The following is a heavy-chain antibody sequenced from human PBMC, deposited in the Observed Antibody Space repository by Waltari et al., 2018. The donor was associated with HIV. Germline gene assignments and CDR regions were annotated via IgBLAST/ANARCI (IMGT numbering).Heavy chain of an antibody. CDR3: ARAGGNCTGGSCSLLTDY. CDR1: GFTFSDYW. Sequence: ELQVAESGGGVVQPGVSLRHACRASGFTFSDYWTHGVRQGPGKGLVWVERINSDGSNTNYADSAKGRLTISRDNAKNTLYLQMNSLRAEDTAVYYCARAGGNCTGGSCSLLTDYWGQGTLVTVSS. CDR2: INSDGSNT. J-gene: IGHJ4*01. D-gene: IGHD2-15*01. V-gene: IGHV3-74*01.